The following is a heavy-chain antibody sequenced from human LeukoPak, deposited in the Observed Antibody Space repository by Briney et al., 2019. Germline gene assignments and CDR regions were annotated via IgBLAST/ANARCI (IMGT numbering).Heavy chain of an antibody. CDR1: GGSFSGYY. CDR2: INHSGST. CDR3: ASRAFWSGYYIY. V-gene: IGHV4-34*01. J-gene: IGHJ4*02. Sequence: SETLSLTCAVYGGSFSGYYWSWIRQPPGKGLEWIGEINHSGSTNYNPSLKSRVTISVDTSKNQFSLKLSSVTAADTAVYYCASRAFWSGYYIYWGQGTLVTVSS. D-gene: IGHD3-3*01.